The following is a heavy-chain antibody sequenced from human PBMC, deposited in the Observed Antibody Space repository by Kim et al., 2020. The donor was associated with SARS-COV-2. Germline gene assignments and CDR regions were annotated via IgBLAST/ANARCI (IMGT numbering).Heavy chain of an antibody. J-gene: IGHJ4*02. CDR3: AYDYCGGDCYSHY. V-gene: IGHV1-69*13. D-gene: IGHD2-21*01. CDR1: GGTFSSYA. CDR2: IIPIFGTA. Sequence: SVKVSCKASGGTFSSYAISWVRQAPGQGLEWMGGIIPIFGTANYAQKFQGRVTITADESTSTAYMELSSLRSEDTAVYYCAYDYCGGDCYSHYWGQGTLVTVSS.